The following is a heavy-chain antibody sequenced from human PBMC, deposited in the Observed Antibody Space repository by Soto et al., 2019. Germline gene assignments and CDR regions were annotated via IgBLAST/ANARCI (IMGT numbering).Heavy chain of an antibody. CDR2: ISGSGGST. J-gene: IGHJ4*02. D-gene: IGHD3-3*01. Sequence: EVQLLESGGGLVQPGGSLRLSCAASGFTFSSYAMSWVRQAPGKGLEWVSAISGSGGSTYYADSVKGRFTISRDNSKNTLYLQMNSLRAEDTAVYYCAKDFPVLRFLEWLKDYWGQGTLVTVSS. CDR3: AKDFPVLRFLEWLKDY. CDR1: GFTFSSYA. V-gene: IGHV3-23*01.